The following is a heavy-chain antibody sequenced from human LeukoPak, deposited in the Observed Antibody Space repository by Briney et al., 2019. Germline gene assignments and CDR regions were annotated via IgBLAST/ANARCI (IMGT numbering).Heavy chain of an antibody. Sequence: PGGSPRLSCAASGFTFSNYNMNWVRQAPGKGLEWVSYITGTTGIYYADSVKGRFTISRDNAKNSLYLQMNSLRDEDTAVYYCARYYTKGSFDYWGQGTLVTVSS. CDR2: ITGTTGI. CDR1: GFTFSNYN. D-gene: IGHD4-11*01. CDR3: ARYYTKGSFDY. V-gene: IGHV3-48*02. J-gene: IGHJ4*02.